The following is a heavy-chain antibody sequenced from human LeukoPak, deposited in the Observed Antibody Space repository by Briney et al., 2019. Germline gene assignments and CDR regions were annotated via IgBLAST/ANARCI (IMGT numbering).Heavy chain of an antibody. CDR3: ARAAAVAGAFRDNWFDP. Sequence: GGSLRLSCAASGFTFSSYAMSWVRQAPGKGLEWVSAISGSGGSTYYADSVKGRFTISRDNSKNTVYLQMNSLRAEDTAVYYCARAAAVAGAFRDNWFDPWGQGTLVTVSS. D-gene: IGHD6-19*01. CDR2: ISGSGGST. V-gene: IGHV3-23*01. CDR1: GFTFSSYA. J-gene: IGHJ5*02.